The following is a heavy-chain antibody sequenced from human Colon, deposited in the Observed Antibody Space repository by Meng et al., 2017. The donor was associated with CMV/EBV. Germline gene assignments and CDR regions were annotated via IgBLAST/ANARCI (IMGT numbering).Heavy chain of an antibody. Sequence: GESLKISCAASGFTFSSYAMSWVRQAPGKGLEWVSVIYSGGSSTYYADSVEGRFTISRDNSKNTLYLQMNSLRAEDTAVYYCAKDDYWGQGTLVTVSS. J-gene: IGHJ4*02. CDR1: GFTFSSYA. CDR2: IYSGGSST. V-gene: IGHV3-23*03. CDR3: AKDDY.